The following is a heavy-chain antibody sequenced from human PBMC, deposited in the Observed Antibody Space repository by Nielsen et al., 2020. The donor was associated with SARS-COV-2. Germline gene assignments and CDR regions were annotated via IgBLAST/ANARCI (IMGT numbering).Heavy chain of an antibody. J-gene: IGHJ6*02. V-gene: IGHV1-69*13. CDR2: IIPIFGTA. Sequence: SVKVSCKASGGTFSSYAISWVRQAPGQGLEWMGGIIPIFGTANYAQKFQGRVTITADESTSTAYMELSSLRSEDTAVYYCAVDIADNPYYYYYGMDVWGQGTTVTVSS. D-gene: IGHD2-15*01. CDR1: GGTFSSYA. CDR3: AVDIADNPYYYYYGMDV.